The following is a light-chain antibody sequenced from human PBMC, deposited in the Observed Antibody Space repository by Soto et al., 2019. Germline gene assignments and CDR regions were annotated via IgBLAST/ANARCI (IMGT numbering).Light chain of an antibody. Sequence: QSVLTQPPSVSGAPAQMVTISCTGSSSNIGAGYDVHWYQQLPGTAPKLLIYGNSNRPSGVPDRFSGSKSGTSASLAITGLQAEDEADYYCQSYDSSLSGYVFGTGTKVTVL. J-gene: IGLJ1*01. V-gene: IGLV1-40*01. CDR2: GNS. CDR3: QSYDSSLSGYV. CDR1: SSNIGAGYD.